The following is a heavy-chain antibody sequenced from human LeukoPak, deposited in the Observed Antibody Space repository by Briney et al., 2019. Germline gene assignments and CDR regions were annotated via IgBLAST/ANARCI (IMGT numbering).Heavy chain of an antibody. V-gene: IGHV4-59*01. D-gene: IGHD3-9*01. Sequence: SETLSLTCTVSGGSISSYYWSWIRQPPGKGLEWIGYIYYSGSTNHNPSLKSRVTISVDTSKNQSSLKLSSVTAADTAVYYCARVQESQIDYYFDYWGQGTLVTVSS. CDR2: IYYSGST. CDR3: ARVQESQIDYYFDY. J-gene: IGHJ4*02. CDR1: GGSISSYY.